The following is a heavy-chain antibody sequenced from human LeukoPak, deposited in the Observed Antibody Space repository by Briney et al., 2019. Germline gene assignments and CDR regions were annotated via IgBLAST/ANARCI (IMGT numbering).Heavy chain of an antibody. CDR2: MNPNSGNT. CDR3: ARVAHLYYDSSGYYYAY. CDR1: GYTFTSYD. V-gene: IGHV1-8*01. D-gene: IGHD3-22*01. Sequence: ASVKVSCKASGYTFTSYDINWMRQATGQGLEWMGWMNPNSGNTGYAQKFQGRVTMTRNTSISTAYMELSSLRSEDTAVYYCARVAHLYYDSSGYYYAYWGQGTLVTVSS. J-gene: IGHJ4*02.